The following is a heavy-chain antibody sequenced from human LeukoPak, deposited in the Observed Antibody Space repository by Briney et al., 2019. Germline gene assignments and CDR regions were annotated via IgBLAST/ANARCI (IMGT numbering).Heavy chain of an antibody. CDR3: AREYCSGGSCYEYYFDY. Sequence: GASVKVSCKASVYTFTSYGISWVGQAPGQGLEWMGWISAYNGNTNYAQKLQGRVTMTTDTSTSTAYMELRSLRSDDTAVYYCAREYCSGGSCYEYYFDYWGQGTLVTVSS. CDR1: VYTFTSYG. D-gene: IGHD2-15*01. J-gene: IGHJ4*02. V-gene: IGHV1-18*01. CDR2: ISAYNGNT.